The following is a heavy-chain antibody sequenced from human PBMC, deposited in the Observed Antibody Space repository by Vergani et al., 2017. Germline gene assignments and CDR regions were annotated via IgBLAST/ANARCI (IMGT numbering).Heavy chain of an antibody. D-gene: IGHD3-3*01. Sequence: QVQLQESGPGLVKPSQTLSLTCTVSGGSISSGSYYWSWIRQPAGKGLEWIGRIYTSGSTNYNPSLKSRVTMSVDTSKNQCSLKLSSVTAADTAVYYCARGTLRFLEWLLGVGAFDIWGQGTMVTVSS. CDR1: GGSISSGSYY. CDR2: IYTSGST. V-gene: IGHV4-61*02. CDR3: ARGTLRFLEWLLGVGAFDI. J-gene: IGHJ3*02.